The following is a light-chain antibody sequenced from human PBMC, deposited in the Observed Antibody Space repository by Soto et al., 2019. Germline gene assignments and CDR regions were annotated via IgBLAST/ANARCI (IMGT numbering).Light chain of an antibody. CDR2: EDN. V-gene: IGLV6-57*02. Sequence: NFMLTQPHSVSNSPGKTITISCTGTGGKIASNYVQWYQQRPGSAPTPVIYEDNQRPSGVPDRFSGSTDGSSNSASLTISGLQTEDEADYYCQSYDSNTVVFGGGTKLTVL. CDR1: GGKIASNY. CDR3: QSYDSNTVV. J-gene: IGLJ2*01.